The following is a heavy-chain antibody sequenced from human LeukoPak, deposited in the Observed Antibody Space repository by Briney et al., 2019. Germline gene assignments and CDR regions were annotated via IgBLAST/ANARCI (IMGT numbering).Heavy chain of an antibody. V-gene: IGHV5-51*01. CDR3: ARQSVVTPRAAFDM. CDR1: GYSFSNYW. CDR2: IYPGDSDT. J-gene: IGHJ3*02. Sequence: HGESLKISCKGSGYSFSNYWIGWVRQMPGKGLEWMGIIYPGDSDTRYSPSFQGRVTISADKSISTAYLQWRSLKATDTAMYYCARQSVVTPRAAFDMWGQGTMVTVSS. D-gene: IGHD4-23*01.